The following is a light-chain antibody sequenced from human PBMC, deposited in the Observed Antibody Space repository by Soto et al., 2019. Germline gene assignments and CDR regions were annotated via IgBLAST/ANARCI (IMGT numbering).Light chain of an antibody. Sequence: EIVLMQSPGTLSLSPGERATLSCRTSQRVSSNYLAWYQQKPGQAPRLLIYGASSRATGIPDRFSGSGSGTDFTLTISRLEPEDFAVYYCQQYGSSPVTFGQGTKV. CDR1: QRVSSNY. J-gene: IGKJ1*01. CDR2: GAS. CDR3: QQYGSSPVT. V-gene: IGKV3-20*01.